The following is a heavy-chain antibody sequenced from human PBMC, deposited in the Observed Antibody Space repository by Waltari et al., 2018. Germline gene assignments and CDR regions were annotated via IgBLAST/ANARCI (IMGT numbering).Heavy chain of an antibody. CDR3: ASDPGGDAFDI. Sequence: QVQLVQSGAEVKKPGASVKVSCKASGYTLTGYYMQWVRQAPGQVLDWGGSLTPDSGGTNYAQNLQGRVTMTRYTSISTAYMELSRLRSDDTAVYYCASDPGGDAFDIWGQGTMVTVSS. V-gene: IGHV1-2*02. J-gene: IGHJ3*02. CDR2: LTPDSGGT. D-gene: IGHD3-10*01. CDR1: GYTLTGYY.